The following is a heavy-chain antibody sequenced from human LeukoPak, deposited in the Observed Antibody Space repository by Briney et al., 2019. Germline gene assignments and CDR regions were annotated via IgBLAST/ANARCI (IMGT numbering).Heavy chain of an antibody. CDR3: AKSSRYGTGWYGRIDY. CDR2: ISDRGDNK. J-gene: IGHJ4*02. Sequence: KPGGSLRLSCTGSGFPFHQHALSWVRQAPGKGLEWVSAISDRGDNKQYTDSVKGRLTISRDNSKNTLYLQMNSLRAGDTAVYYCAKSSRYGTGWYGRIDYWGQGTLVTVSS. V-gene: IGHV3-23*01. CDR1: GFPFHQHA. D-gene: IGHD6-19*01.